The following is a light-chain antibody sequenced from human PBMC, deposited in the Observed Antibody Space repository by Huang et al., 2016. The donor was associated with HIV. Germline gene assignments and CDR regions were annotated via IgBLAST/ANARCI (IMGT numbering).Light chain of an antibody. J-gene: IGKJ2*01. CDR1: QSVSYSSNNKHY. Sequence: DIVVTQSPDSLAVSLGVRATITCKTSQSVSYSSNNKHYVSWYQQKPGQTPRLIIYGATTREAGVPDRFSGSGSGIDFTLTISNLQAEDVAVYYCQQYYTTPYTFGQGTKLEI. V-gene: IGKV4-1*01. CDR3: QQYYTTPYT. CDR2: GAT.